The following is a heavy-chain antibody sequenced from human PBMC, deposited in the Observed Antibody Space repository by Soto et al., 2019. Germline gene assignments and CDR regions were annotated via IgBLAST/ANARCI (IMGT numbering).Heavy chain of an antibody. CDR1: GGSVSSPSYY. J-gene: IGHJ4*02. Sequence: QVQLQESGPGLVKPSETLSLTCSVSGGSVSSPSYYWSWIRQPPGKGLEWLGYIYYSGSTNYNPSLKSRVTISVDTAKKQFSLKLRSVTAADTAVYYCARTIKKLAVISAFDDWGQGTLVTVSS. D-gene: IGHD3-22*01. CDR2: IYYSGST. CDR3: ARTIKKLAVISAFDD. V-gene: IGHV4-61*01.